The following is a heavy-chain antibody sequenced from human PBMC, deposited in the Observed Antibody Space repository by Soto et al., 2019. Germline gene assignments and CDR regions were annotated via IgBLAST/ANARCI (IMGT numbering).Heavy chain of an antibody. Sequence: SETLSLTCTVSGGSVSSGSYYWSWIRQPPGKGLEWIGYIYYSGSTYYNPSLKSRVTISVDTSKNQFSLKLSSVTAADTAVYYCARDSSSYAFDIWGQGTMVTVSS. CDR1: GGSVSSGSYY. J-gene: IGHJ3*02. CDR3: ARDSSSYAFDI. D-gene: IGHD6-13*01. V-gene: IGHV4-31*03. CDR2: IYYSGST.